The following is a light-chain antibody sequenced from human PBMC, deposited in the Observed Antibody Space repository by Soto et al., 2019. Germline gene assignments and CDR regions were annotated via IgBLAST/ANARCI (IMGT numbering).Light chain of an antibody. J-gene: IGLJ1*01. CDR2: NNN. CDR3: AAWDDSLDGDV. Sequence: QSVLTQPPSASGTPGQRVTISCSGSSSNIGSNTVNWYQQLPGTAPKLLIYNNNQRPSGDPERFSGSKSGTSASLAISGLQSEDEADYYCAAWDDSLDGDVFGTGTKLTVL. V-gene: IGLV1-44*01. CDR1: SSNIGSNT.